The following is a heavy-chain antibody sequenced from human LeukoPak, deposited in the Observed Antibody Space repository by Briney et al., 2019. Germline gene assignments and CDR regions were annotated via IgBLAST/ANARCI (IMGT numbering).Heavy chain of an antibody. D-gene: IGHD2-15*01. CDR1: GYTFTNYE. J-gene: IGHJ4*02. CDR3: ARGAADSSCSGGSCRYFDY. Sequence: GASVKVSFKASGYTFTNYEINWLRQATGQGRAGMGWMNPKSGHTDLAQKFQGRAAMTRNTPISTAYMDARRQRSEDTPVYYCARGAADSSCSGGSCRYFDYWGQGTLVSVSS. CDR2: MNPKSGHT. V-gene: IGHV1-8*01.